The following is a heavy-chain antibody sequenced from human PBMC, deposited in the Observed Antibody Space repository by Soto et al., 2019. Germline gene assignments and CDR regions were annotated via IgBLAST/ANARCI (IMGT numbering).Heavy chain of an antibody. CDR2: IYHSGST. Sequence: QVQLRESGPGLVKTSGTLSLTCAVSGGSISTITWWSWVRKPPGKGLQWIGEIYHSGSTNSNPSLKSRVTISVDKSKNQFSLELSSVTAADTAVYYCARDLGSCSSTSCRPFDYWGQGTLVTVSS. CDR1: GGSISTITW. J-gene: IGHJ4*02. CDR3: ARDLGSCSSTSCRPFDY. V-gene: IGHV4-4*02. D-gene: IGHD2-2*03.